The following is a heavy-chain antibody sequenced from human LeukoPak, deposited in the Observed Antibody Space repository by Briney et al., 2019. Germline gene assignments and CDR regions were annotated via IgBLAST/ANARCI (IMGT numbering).Heavy chain of an antibody. CDR3: AAGWQLIDF. D-gene: IGHD6-13*01. J-gene: IGHJ4*02. Sequence: GGSLRLSCAASGFTFSKAWMSWVRQAPGKGLEYLGRVKSKSEGGTTDYAAPVKGRFTISRDDSKSTLYLRMNSLKTEDTAVYYCAAGWQLIDFWGQGTLVTVSS. V-gene: IGHV3-15*01. CDR2: VKSKSEGGTT. CDR1: GFTFSKAW.